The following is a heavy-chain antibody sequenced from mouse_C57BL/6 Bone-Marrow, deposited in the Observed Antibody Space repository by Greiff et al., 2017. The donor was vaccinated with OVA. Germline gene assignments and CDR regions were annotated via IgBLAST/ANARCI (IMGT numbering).Heavy chain of an antibody. J-gene: IGHJ4*01. V-gene: IGHV1-15*01. CDR1: GYTFTDYE. CDR2: IDPETGGT. D-gene: IGHD2-5*01. Sequence: QVQLQQSGAELVRPGASVTLSCKASGYTFTDYEMHWVKQTPVHGLAWIGAIDPETGGTAYNQKFKGQAILTADKSSSTAYMELRSLTSEDSAVYYCTRGYSNYYAMDYWGQGTSVTVSS. CDR3: TRGYSNYYAMDY.